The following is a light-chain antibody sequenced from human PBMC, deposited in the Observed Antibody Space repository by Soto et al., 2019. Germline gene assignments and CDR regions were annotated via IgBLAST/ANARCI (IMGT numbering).Light chain of an antibody. CDR2: DAS. CDR1: QDISNY. CDR3: QQYDNLLT. Sequence: DIQMTPSPSSLSASVGDRVTITCQASQDISNYLNWYQQKPGKAPKLLIYDASNLETGVPSRFSGSGSGTDFTFTISSLQPEDIATYYCQQYDNLLTFGGGTKVDIK. J-gene: IGKJ4*01. V-gene: IGKV1-33*01.